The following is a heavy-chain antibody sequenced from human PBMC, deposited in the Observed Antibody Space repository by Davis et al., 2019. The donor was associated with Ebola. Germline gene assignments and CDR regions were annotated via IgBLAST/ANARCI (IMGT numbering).Heavy chain of an antibody. V-gene: IGHV3-13*01. J-gene: IGHJ6*04. CDR1: GFTFSGYD. CDR3: ARDWAGLDV. CDR2: IGPDGDT. Sequence: GESLKISCEASGFTFSGYDMHWVRQAPRKGLEWVSAIGPDGDTYYAGSVKGRYTISRENGKNSLYLQMNSLRAEDTAVYYCARDWAGLDVWGKGTTVTVSS. D-gene: IGHD3-16*01.